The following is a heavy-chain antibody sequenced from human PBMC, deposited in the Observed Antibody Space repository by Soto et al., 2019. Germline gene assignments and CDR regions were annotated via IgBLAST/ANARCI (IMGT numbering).Heavy chain of an antibody. D-gene: IGHD2-2*01. Sequence: SETLSLTCTVSGGSISSYYWSWIRQPPGKGLEWIGNIYYSGSTNYNPSLKSRVTISVDTSKNQFSLKLSSVTAADTAVYYCARNIVVVPAAWGMFYYYMDVWGKGTTVTVSS. J-gene: IGHJ6*03. V-gene: IGHV4-59*01. CDR3: ARNIVVVPAAWGMFYYYMDV. CDR1: GGSISSYY. CDR2: IYYSGST.